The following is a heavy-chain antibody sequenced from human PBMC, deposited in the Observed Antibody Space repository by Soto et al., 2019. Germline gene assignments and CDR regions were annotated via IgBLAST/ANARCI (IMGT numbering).Heavy chain of an antibody. V-gene: IGHV4-31*03. CDR1: GGSISSGGYY. D-gene: IGHD4-17*01. Sequence: QVQLQESGPGLVKTSQTLSLTCTVSGGSISSGGYYWSWIRQHPGKGLERIGYIYYTGSTYYNPSLKSRVTISVDTSKNQFSLKLSSVTAADTAVYYCASTMTTVVATFDYWGQGTLVTVSS. CDR3: ASTMTTVVATFDY. CDR2: IYYTGST. J-gene: IGHJ4*02.